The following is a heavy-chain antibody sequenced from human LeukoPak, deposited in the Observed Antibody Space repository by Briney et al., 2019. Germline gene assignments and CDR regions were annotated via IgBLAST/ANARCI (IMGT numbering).Heavy chain of an antibody. V-gene: IGHV3-21*01. CDR2: ISSSSSYI. CDR1: GFTFSSYS. D-gene: IGHD4-17*01. J-gene: IGHJ5*02. Sequence: GGSLRLSCAASGFTFSSYSMNWVRQAPGKGLEWVSSISSSSSYIYYADSVKGRFTISRDNAKNSLYLQMNSLRAEDTAAYYCARGAKKVTTRLNWFDPWGQGTLVTVSS. CDR3: ARGAKKVTTRLNWFDP.